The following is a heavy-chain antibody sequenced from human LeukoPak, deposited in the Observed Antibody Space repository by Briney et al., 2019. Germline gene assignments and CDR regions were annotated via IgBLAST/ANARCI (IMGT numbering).Heavy chain of an antibody. Sequence: PGGSLRLSCAASGFTFNSYAMSWVRQAPGKGLEWVSSISGSGGSTYYADSVKGRFTISRDNSKNTLYLQMNSLRDKDTAVYYCAKSPLSITAGGTEMYFDSCGPGNLVTVSS. CDR1: GFTFNSYA. V-gene: IGHV3-23*01. CDR2: ISGSGGST. J-gene: IGHJ4*02. D-gene: IGHD6-13*01. CDR3: AKSPLSITAGGTEMYFDS.